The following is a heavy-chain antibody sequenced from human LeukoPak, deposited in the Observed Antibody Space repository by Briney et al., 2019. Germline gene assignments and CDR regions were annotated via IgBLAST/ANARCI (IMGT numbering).Heavy chain of an antibody. D-gene: IGHD3-10*01. CDR2: INHSGST. CDR3: ARSRGYYYYMDV. Sequence: SATLSLTCAVYGGSFSGYYWSWIRQPPGKGLEWIGEINHSGSTNYNPSLKSRVTISVDTSKNQFSLKLSSVTAADTAVYYCARSRGYYYYMDVWGKGTTVTVSS. CDR1: GGSFSGYY. J-gene: IGHJ6*03. V-gene: IGHV4-34*01.